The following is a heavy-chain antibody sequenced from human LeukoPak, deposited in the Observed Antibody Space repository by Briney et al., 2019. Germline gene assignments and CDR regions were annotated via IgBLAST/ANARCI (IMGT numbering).Heavy chain of an antibody. CDR2: INRNGNT. J-gene: IGHJ4*02. Sequence: SETLSLTCAISGEPFSGYYWGWIRQPPGKGLELIGEINRNGNTDYNPSLKSRVSMSIDTSKNQFSLRLSSVTAADTAVYYCARRGSYGGTFDHWGQGTLVTVSS. V-gene: IGHV4-34*01. CDR3: ARRGSYGGTFDH. D-gene: IGHD4-23*01. CDR1: GEPFSGYY.